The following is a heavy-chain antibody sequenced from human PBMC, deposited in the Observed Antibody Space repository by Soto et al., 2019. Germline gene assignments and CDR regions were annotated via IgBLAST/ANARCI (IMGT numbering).Heavy chain of an antibody. J-gene: IGHJ4*02. CDR1: GGSISSYY. CDR3: ARVDSSVWPYYFDY. V-gene: IGHV4-59*08. CDR2: IYYSGST. Sequence: SETLSLTCTVSGGSISSYYWIWIRQPPGKGLEWIGYIYYSGSTNYNPSLKSRVTISVDTSKNQFSLKLSSVTAADTAVYYCARVDSSVWPYYFDYWGQGTLVTVS. D-gene: IGHD3-22*01.